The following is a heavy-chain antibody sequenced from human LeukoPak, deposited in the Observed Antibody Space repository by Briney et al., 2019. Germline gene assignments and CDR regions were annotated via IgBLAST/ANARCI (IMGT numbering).Heavy chain of an antibody. V-gene: IGHV4-34*01. D-gene: IGHD1-14*01. Sequence: SETLSLTCTVSGGSISGYYWSWIRQPPGKGLEWIGEINRSGSTNYNPSLKSRVTISVDTSKNQFSLKLSSVTAADTAVYYCARTLPRTYYYYMDVWGKGTTVTISS. CDR2: INRSGST. CDR3: ARTLPRTYYYYMDV. CDR1: GGSISGYY. J-gene: IGHJ6*03.